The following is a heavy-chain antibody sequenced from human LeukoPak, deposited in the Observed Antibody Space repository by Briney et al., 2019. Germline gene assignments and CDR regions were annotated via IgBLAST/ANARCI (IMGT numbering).Heavy chain of an antibody. J-gene: IGHJ4*02. V-gene: IGHV3-73*01. CDR1: GFTFSGSA. CDR2: IRSKANSYAT. D-gene: IGHD3-16*02. CDR3: TRFRIGDAY. Sequence: PGGSLRLSCAASGFTFSGSAMHWVRQASGKELEWVGRIRSKANSYATAYAASVKGRFTISRDDSKNTAYLQMNSLKTEDTAVYYCTRFRIGDAYWGQGTLVTVSS.